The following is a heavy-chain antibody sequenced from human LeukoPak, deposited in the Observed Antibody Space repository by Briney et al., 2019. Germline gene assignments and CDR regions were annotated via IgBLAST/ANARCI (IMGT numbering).Heavy chain of an antibody. CDR1: GGSISSGGYS. Sequence: SGTLSLTCAVPGGSISSGGYSWSWIRQPEGEGLEWIGYIYHSGITYYNPSVKSRVTISVDRSKNQFSLKLSSVTAADTAVYYCASGPYDISGYYYSFDYWGQGTLVTVSS. V-gene: IGHV4-30-2*01. CDR3: ASGPYDISGYYYSFDY. J-gene: IGHJ4*02. D-gene: IGHD3-22*01. CDR2: IYHSGIT.